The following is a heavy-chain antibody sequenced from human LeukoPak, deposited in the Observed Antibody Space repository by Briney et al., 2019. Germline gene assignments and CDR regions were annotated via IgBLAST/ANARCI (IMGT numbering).Heavy chain of an antibody. D-gene: IGHD3-22*01. CDR3: ARGRGDSRGTSFDY. CDR2: IYYTGST. V-gene: IGHV4-59*01. Sequence: NPSETLSLTCTVSGGSISTYYWSWIRQPPGKGLEWIGYIYYTGSTTYNPSLRSRVAISIDTSKNQFSLRLNSVTAADTAVYYCARGRGDSRGTSFDYWGQRTLVTVSS. CDR1: GGSISTYY. J-gene: IGHJ4*02.